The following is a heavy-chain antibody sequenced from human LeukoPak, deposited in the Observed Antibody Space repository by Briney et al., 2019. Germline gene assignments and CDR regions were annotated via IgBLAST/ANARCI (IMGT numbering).Heavy chain of an antibody. V-gene: IGHV3-74*01. J-gene: IGHJ5*02. CDR1: GFTFSNYW. D-gene: IGHD6-19*01. CDR2: INSDARST. Sequence: GGSLRLSCAASGFTFSNYWMHWVRQAPGKGLVWVSRINSDARSTSYADSVRGRFTISRDNAKNTLYLQMNSLRAEDTAVYYCARGADTGYSSDSWGQGTLVTVSS. CDR3: ARGADTGYSSDS.